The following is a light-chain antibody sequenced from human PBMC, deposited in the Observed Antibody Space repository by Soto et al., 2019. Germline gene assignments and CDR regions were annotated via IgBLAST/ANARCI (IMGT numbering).Light chain of an antibody. J-gene: IGKJ4*01. CDR1: QDISKW. CDR2: AAS. V-gene: IGKV1-12*01. CDR3: QQADSIPLT. Sequence: DIQMTQSPSFVSASVGDRVTITCRASQDISKWLAWYQQKPGRPPKILIFAASTLQRGVPSRFSGSGSGTDFTLTISSLQPEDSATYYWQQADSIPLTFGGGTKVDFK.